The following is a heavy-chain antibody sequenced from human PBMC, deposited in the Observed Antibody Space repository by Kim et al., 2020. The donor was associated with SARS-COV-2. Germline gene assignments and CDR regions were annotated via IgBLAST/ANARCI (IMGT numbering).Heavy chain of an antibody. CDR2: IRYNGGST. J-gene: IGHJ4*02. CDR1: GFTFSNYA. Sequence: GGSLRLSCAASGFTFSNYAMSWVRQAPGKGLEWVSVIRYNGGSTSYADAATGRFTISRDSANNTLFLQINSKSVEDTAASVCALNRNFDYWGQGILVTVS. V-gene: IGHV3-23*01. D-gene: IGHD3-9*01. CDR3: ALNRNFDY.